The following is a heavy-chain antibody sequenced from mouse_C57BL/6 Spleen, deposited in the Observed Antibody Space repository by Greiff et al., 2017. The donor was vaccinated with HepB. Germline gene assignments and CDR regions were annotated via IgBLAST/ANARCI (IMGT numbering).Heavy chain of an antibody. V-gene: IGHV14-1*01. J-gene: IGHJ1*03. Sequence: EVQLQQSGAELVRPGASVKLSCTASGFNIKDYYMHWVKQRPEQGLEWIGRIDPEDGDTEYAPKFQGQATMTADTSSNTAYLQLSSLTSEDTAVYYCTTRGSSYDWYFDVWGTGTTVTVSS. CDR1: GFNIKDYY. D-gene: IGHD1-1*01. CDR3: TTRGSSYDWYFDV. CDR2: IDPEDGDT.